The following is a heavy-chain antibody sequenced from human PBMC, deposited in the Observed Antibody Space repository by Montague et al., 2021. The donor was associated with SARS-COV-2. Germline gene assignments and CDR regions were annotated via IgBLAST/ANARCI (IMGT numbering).Heavy chain of an antibody. V-gene: IGHV3-30-3*01. D-gene: IGHD5-18*01. CDR2: ISFDGTNK. CDR3: ARDQGGYSYNDY. CDR1: GFTFTGYA. J-gene: IGHJ4*02. Sequence: SLRLSCAASGFTFTGYAMHWVRQAPGKGLGWVAVISFDGTNKYYTDSVKGRFTTSRDNSKNTLYLQMHSARPEDTAVYYCARDQGGYSYNDYWGQGTLVTVSS.